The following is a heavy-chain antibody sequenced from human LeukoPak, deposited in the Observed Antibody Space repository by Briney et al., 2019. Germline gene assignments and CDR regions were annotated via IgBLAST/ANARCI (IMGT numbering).Heavy chain of an antibody. CDR3: ARDRSVQLWWIPGYYFDY. J-gene: IGHJ4*02. CDR1: GFTFSSYA. D-gene: IGHD5-18*01. CDR2: ISYDGSNK. Sequence: GRSLRLSCAASGFTFSSYAMHWVRQAPGKVLEWVAVISYDGSNKYYADSVKGRFTISRDNSKNTLYLQMNSLRAEDTAVYYCARDRSVQLWWIPGYYFDYWGQGTLVTVSP. V-gene: IGHV3-30-3*01.